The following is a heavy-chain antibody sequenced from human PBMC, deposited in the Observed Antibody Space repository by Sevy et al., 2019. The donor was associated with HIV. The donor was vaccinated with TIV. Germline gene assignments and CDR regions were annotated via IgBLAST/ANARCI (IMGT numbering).Heavy chain of an antibody. CDR3: AKVFTAVASENYFDY. D-gene: IGHD6-19*01. CDR2: ISGSGGST. J-gene: IGHJ4*02. CDR1: AFTFSSYA. V-gene: IGHV3-23*01. Sequence: GGSLRLSCAASAFTFSSYAMSWVRQAPGKGLEWVSAISGSGGSTYYADSVKGRFTISRDNSKNTLYLQMNSLRAEDTAVYYCAKVFTAVASENYFDYWGQGTLVTVSS.